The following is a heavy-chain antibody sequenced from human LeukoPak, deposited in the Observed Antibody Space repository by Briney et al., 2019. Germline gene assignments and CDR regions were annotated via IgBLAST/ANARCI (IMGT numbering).Heavy chain of an antibody. Sequence: SETLSLTCTASGGSISSSSYYWGWTRQPPGKGLEWIGSIYYSGSTYYNPSLKSRVTISVDTSKNQFSLKLSSVTAADTAVYYCARHDYGDYGGLDYWGQGTLVTVSS. V-gene: IGHV4-39*01. CDR3: ARHDYGDYGGLDY. J-gene: IGHJ4*02. CDR2: IYYSGST. D-gene: IGHD4-17*01. CDR1: GGSISSSSYY.